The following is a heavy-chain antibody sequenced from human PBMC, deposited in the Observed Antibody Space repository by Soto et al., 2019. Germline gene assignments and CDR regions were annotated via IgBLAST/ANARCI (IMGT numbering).Heavy chain of an antibody. V-gene: IGHV3-74*01. CDR1: GFTFSSYW. D-gene: IGHD3-10*01. Sequence: EVQLVESGGGLVQPGGSLRLSCAASGFTFSSYWMHWVRQAPGKGLVWVSRINSDGSRTSYADSVKGRFTISRDNAKNTVYMQMNSVSAEDTAVYYCARIGSGYYYMDVWGKGTTVTVSS. CDR3: ARIGSGYYYMDV. J-gene: IGHJ6*03. CDR2: INSDGSRT.